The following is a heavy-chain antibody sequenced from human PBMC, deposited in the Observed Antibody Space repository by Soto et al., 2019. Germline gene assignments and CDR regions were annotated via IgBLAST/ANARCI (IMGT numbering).Heavy chain of an antibody. J-gene: IGHJ4*02. CDR3: ARDGQQLLPFDY. D-gene: IGHD6-13*01. CDR2: INAGNGNT. Sequence: ASVKVSCKASGYTFTSYVMHWVRQAPGQRLEWMGWINAGNGNTKYSQKFQGRVTITRDTSASTAYMELSSLRSEDTAVYYCARDGQQLLPFDYWGQGTLVTVSS. V-gene: IGHV1-3*01. CDR1: GYTFTSYV.